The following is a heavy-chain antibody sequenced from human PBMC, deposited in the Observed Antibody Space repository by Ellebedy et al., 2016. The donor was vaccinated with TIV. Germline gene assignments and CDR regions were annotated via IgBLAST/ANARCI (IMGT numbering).Heavy chain of an antibody. CDR2: IYLGDSDA. V-gene: IGHV5-51*01. Sequence: GESLKISCKGSGYSFSRKWIGWVRQKPGKGLEWMGFIYLGDSDARYSPSFRGQVTMSADKSISTAYLQWTSLKASDTAMYFCARFANDAFDYWGQGTLVTVSS. CDR3: ARFANDAFDY. CDR1: GYSFSRKW. J-gene: IGHJ4*02. D-gene: IGHD3-16*01.